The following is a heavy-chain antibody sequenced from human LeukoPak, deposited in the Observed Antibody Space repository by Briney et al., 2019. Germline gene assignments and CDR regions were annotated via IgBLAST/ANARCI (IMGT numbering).Heavy chain of an antibody. CDR3: AAAYCSSTSCYRRRWFDP. CDR1: GGSFSGYY. J-gene: IGHJ5*02. CDR2: INHSGST. V-gene: IGHV4-34*01. Sequence: SETLSLTCAVYGGSFSGYYWSWIRQPPGKGLEWIGEINHSGSTNYNPSLKSRVTISVDTSKNQFSLKLSSVTAADTAVYYCAAAYCSSTSCYRRRWFDPWGQGTLVTVSS. D-gene: IGHD2-2*02.